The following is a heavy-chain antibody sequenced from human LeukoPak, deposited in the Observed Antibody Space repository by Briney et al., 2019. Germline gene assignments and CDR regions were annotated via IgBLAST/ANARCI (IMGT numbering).Heavy chain of an antibody. J-gene: IGHJ4*02. D-gene: IGHD1-14*01. CDR1: GDTVSNKRSA. Sequence: SQTLSLTWAISGDTVSNKRSAWNWIRQSPSRGLEWLGRTYYRSKWYNDYAVSVKSRITINPDTSKNQFSLQLNSVSPEDTAVYYCARVDSWTEEPDTGFDYWGQGILVTVSS. CDR3: ARVDSWTEEPDTGFDY. CDR2: TYYRSKWYN. V-gene: IGHV6-1*01.